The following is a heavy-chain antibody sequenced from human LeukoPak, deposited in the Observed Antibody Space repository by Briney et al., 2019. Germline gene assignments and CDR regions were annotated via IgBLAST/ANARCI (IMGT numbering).Heavy chain of an antibody. CDR1: GFTFSNYF. CDR2: INSDGSST. CDR3: VCLGLLPSYGMAV. J-gene: IGHJ6*02. Sequence: GGSLRLSCAASGFTFSNYFMHWVRHAPGRGVVWVSRINSDGSSTNCADSVKGRFTISRDNAKNPLYPQMNSLRAEDTAVYYCVCLGLLPSYGMAVWGQGTTVTVSS. V-gene: IGHV3-74*01. D-gene: IGHD2/OR15-2a*01.